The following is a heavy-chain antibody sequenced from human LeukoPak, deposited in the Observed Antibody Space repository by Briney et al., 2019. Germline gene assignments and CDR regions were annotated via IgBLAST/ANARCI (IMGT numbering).Heavy chain of an antibody. D-gene: IGHD1-26*01. CDR2: IYHSGST. CDR3: ARVGGATDY. J-gene: IGHJ4*02. CDR1: GYSISSGYY. Sequence: SETLSLTCTVSGYSISSGYYWGWIRQPPGKGMEWIGSIYHSGSTYYNPSLKSRVTISVDTSKNQFSLKLSSVTAADTAVYSCARVGGATDYWGQGTLVTVSS. V-gene: IGHV4-38-2*02.